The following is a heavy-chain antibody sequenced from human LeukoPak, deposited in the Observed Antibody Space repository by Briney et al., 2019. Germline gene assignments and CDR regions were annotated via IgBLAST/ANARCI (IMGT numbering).Heavy chain of an antibody. CDR3: ALWYYYDSSVDY. J-gene: IGHJ4*02. D-gene: IGHD3-22*01. V-gene: IGHV3-30-3*01. CDR2: ISYDGSNK. CDR1: GFTFSSYA. Sequence: GGSLRLSCAASGFTFSSYAMHWVRQAPGKGLEWVAVISYDGSNKYYADSVKGRFTISRDNSKNTLYLQMNSLRAEDTAVYYCALWYYYDSSVDYWGQGTLVTASS.